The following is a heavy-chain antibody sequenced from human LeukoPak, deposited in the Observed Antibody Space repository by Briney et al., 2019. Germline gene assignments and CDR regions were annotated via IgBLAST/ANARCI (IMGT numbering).Heavy chain of an antibody. CDR2: MNPNSGNT. Sequence: ASVKVSCKASGYSFTSYDINWVRQATGQGLEWMGWMNPNSGNTGYAQKFQGRVTMTRNTSISIAYMELSSLRSEDTAVYYCARNLLRFGGLFPGYWGQGTLVTVSS. J-gene: IGHJ4*02. V-gene: IGHV1-8*01. D-gene: IGHD3-10*01. CDR3: ARNLLRFGGLFPGY. CDR1: GYSFTSYD.